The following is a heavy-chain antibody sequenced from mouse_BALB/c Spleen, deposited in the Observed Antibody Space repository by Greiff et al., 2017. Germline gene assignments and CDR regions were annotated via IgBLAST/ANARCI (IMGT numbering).Heavy chain of an antibody. CDR3: AVIYYGYHWYFDV. V-gene: IGHV1-9*01. D-gene: IGHD2-2*01. CDR1: GYTFSSYW. CDR2: ILPGSGST. J-gene: IGHJ1*01. Sequence: QVHVKQSGAELMKPGASVKISCKATGYTFSSYWIEWVKQRPGHGLEWIGEILPGSGSTNYNEKFKGKATFTADTSSNTAYMQLSSLTSEDSAVYYCAVIYYGYHWYFDVWGAGTTVTVSS.